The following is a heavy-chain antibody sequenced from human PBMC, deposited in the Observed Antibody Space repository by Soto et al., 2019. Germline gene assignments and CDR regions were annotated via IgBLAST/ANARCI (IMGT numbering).Heavy chain of an antibody. V-gene: IGHV3-30-3*01. CDR1: GFTFISYA. CDR2: ISFDGSTE. CDR3: ARSRHGSGSYTHFYYGLDV. J-gene: IGHJ6*02. Sequence: QVQLVESGGGVVQPGRSLRLSCAASGFTFISYAMHWVRQAPGKGLVWVSVISFDGSTEYYADSVKGRFTISRDNSKNTVYQQMNSLRSEDTDVYYCARSRHGSGSYTHFYYGLDVGGPGTTVTVSS. D-gene: IGHD3-10*01.